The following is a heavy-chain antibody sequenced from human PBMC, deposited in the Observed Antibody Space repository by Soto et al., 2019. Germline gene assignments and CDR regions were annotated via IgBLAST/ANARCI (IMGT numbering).Heavy chain of an antibody. J-gene: IGHJ6*02. Sequence: PGGFLRLPCAASGFTFSNAWIHRVRQAPRKGLEWVGRIKRKSDGGTTGYAAPVKGRFTISRDDSKNTLYLQMNSLKTEDTAVYYCTTDGVGVVPGENYYGMDVWGQGTTVTVSS. V-gene: IGHV3-15*07. CDR2: IKRKSDGGTT. CDR1: GFTFSNAW. CDR3: TTDGVGVVPGENYYGMDV. D-gene: IGHD2-2*01.